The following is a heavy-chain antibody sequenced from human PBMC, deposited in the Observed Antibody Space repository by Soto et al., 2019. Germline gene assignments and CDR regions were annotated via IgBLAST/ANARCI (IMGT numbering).Heavy chain of an antibody. Sequence: QVQLVESGGGVVQPGRSLRLSCAASGFTFSSYGMHWVRQAPGKGLEWVAVISYDGGNKYYADSVKGRFTISRDNSKNTLYLQMNSLRAEDTAVYYCAKAECFDYWGQGTLVTVSS. J-gene: IGHJ4*02. CDR1: GFTFSSYG. CDR3: AKAECFDY. V-gene: IGHV3-30*18. CDR2: ISYDGGNK.